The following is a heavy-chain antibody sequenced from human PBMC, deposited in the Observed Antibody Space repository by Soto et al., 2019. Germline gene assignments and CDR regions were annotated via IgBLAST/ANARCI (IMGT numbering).Heavy chain of an antibody. CDR1: GFTFSSYS. CDR2: ISSSSSYI. CDR3: ARDWSPLYCTNGVCYFTSFDI. D-gene: IGHD2-8*01. V-gene: IGHV3-21*01. J-gene: IGHJ3*02. Sequence: GGSLRLSCAASGFTFSSYSMNWVRQAPGKGLEWVSSISSSSSYIYYADSVKGRFTISRDNAKNSLYLQMNSLRAEDTAVYYCARDWSPLYCTNGVCYFTSFDIWGQGTMVTVSS.